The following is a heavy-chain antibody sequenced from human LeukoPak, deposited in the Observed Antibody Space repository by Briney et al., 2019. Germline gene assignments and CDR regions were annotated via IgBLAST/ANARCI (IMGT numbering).Heavy chain of an antibody. D-gene: IGHD6-13*01. CDR3: ATIAAAGTHNWFDP. Sequence: SETLSLTCTVSGGSISSSSYYWGWIRQPPGKGLEWIGSIYYSGSTYYNPSLKSRVTISVDTSKNQFSLKLSSVTAADTAVYYCATIAAAGTHNWFDPWGQGTLVTVSS. CDR1: GGSISSSSYY. CDR2: IYYSGST. J-gene: IGHJ5*02. V-gene: IGHV4-39*01.